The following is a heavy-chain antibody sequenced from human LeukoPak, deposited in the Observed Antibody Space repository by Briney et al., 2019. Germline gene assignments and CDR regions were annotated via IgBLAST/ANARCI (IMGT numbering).Heavy chain of an antibody. CDR2: INPSGGGT. CDR3: ARGGLVLARPYYFDY. J-gene: IGHJ4*02. CDR1: GYTFTSYY. V-gene: IGHV1-46*01. D-gene: IGHD3-10*01. Sequence: ASVKVSCKASGYTFTSYYMHWVRQAPGQGLEWMGIINPSGGGTSYAQRFQGRVTMTRDTSTSTVFMELSSLRSEDTAVYYCARGGLVLARPYYFDYWGQGTVVTVPS.